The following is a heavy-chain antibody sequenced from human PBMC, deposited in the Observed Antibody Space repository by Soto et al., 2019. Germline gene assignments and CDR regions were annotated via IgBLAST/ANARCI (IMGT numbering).Heavy chain of an antibody. J-gene: IGHJ4*02. D-gene: IGHD2-15*01. CDR1: GFTFSSYG. Sequence: GGSLRLSCAASGFTFSSYGMHWVRQAPGKGLEWVAVIWYDGSNKYYADSVKGRFTISRDNSKNTLYLQMNSLRAEGTAVYYCARGVLGYCSGGSCNRDLFHWGQGTLVTVSS. CDR3: ARGVLGYCSGGSCNRDLFH. V-gene: IGHV3-33*01. CDR2: IWYDGSNK.